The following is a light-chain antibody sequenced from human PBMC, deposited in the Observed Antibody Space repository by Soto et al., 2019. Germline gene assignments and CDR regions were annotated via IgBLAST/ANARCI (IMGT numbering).Light chain of an antibody. J-gene: IGLJ3*02. CDR3: AAWDDSLNGWV. CDR2: SNN. Sequence: QSVLTQPPSASGTPGQRVTISCSGSSSNVGSNNENCYQQLPATTPTLLIYSNNQRPSGVPDRFSGSTTATSASLAISGLQSEDDADYYCAAWDDSLNGWVFGGGTKLTVL. CDR1: SSNVGSNN. V-gene: IGLV1-44*01.